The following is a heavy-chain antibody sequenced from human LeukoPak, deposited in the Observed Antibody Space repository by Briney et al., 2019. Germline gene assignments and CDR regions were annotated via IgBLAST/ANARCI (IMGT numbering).Heavy chain of an antibody. V-gene: IGHV1-69*13. CDR3: ASGQAHYGSGSYAWDY. Sequence: SSVKVSFKASVGTFSSYASSWVGQAPGQGLEWMGVIIPIFGTANYDQKLQRRVTITADEATSTASLELCSLRSEDTAVYYCASGQAHYGSGSYAWDYCGQGTLVTVSS. CDR1: VGTFSSYA. J-gene: IGHJ4*02. CDR2: IIPIFGTA. D-gene: IGHD3-10*01.